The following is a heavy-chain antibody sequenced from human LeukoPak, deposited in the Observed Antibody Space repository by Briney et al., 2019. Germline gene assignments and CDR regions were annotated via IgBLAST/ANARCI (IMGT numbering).Heavy chain of an antibody. J-gene: IGHJ6*02. CDR2: IYYSGST. CDR3: ARDSASNYYDSSGYRGMDV. Sequence: PSETLSLTCTVSGGSISSGDYYWSWIRQPPGKGLEWIGYIYYSGSTYYNPSLKSRVTISVDTSKNQFSLKLSSVTAADTAVYYCARDSASNYYDSSGYRGMDVWGQGTTVTVSS. D-gene: IGHD3-22*01. V-gene: IGHV4-30-4*01. CDR1: GGSISSGDYY.